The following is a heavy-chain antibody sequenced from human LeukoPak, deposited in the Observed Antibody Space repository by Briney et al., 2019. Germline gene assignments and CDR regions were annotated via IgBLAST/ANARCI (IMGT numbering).Heavy chain of an antibody. CDR3: ARGRGGLPGGRSLDL. CDR1: GGSFSGYY. J-gene: IGHJ2*01. CDR2: INHSGST. D-gene: IGHD2-15*01. V-gene: IGHV4-34*01. Sequence: SETLSLTCAVYGGSFSGYYWSWIRQPPGKGLEWIGEINHSGSTNYNPSLKSRVTISVDTYKNQISLKLSSVTAADTAVYYCARGRGGLPGGRSLDLWGRGTLVTVSS.